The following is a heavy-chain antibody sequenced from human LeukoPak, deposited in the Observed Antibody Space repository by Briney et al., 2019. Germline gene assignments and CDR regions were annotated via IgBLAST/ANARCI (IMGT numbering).Heavy chain of an antibody. V-gene: IGHV1-24*01. J-gene: IGHJ4*02. CDR3: ARSPRDESGSPWVLFDY. Sequence: ASVKVSCKVSGYALTELSMHWVRQAPGKGLEWMGGFDPEDGETIYAQKFQGRVTMTEDTSTDTAYMELSSLRSEDTAVYYCARSPRDESGSPWVLFDYWGQETLVTVSS. D-gene: IGHD3-10*01. CDR1: GYALTELS. CDR2: FDPEDGET.